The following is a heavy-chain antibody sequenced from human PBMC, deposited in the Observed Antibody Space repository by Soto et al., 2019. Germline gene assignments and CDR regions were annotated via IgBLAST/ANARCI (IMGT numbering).Heavy chain of an antibody. CDR2: IYYSGST. J-gene: IGHJ3*02. Sequence: SETLSLTCTVSGGSISSYYWSWIRQPPGKGLEWIGYIYYSGSTNYNPSLKSRVTISVDTSKNQFSLKLSSVTAADTAVYYCATRYCSGGSCYSPDAFDIWGQGTMVTVSS. V-gene: IGHV4-59*01. CDR1: GGSISSYY. CDR3: ATRYCSGGSCYSPDAFDI. D-gene: IGHD2-15*01.